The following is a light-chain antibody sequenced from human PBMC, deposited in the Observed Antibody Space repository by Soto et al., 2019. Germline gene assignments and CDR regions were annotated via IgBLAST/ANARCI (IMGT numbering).Light chain of an antibody. CDR3: LQDHDYQWT. V-gene: IGKV1-6*01. J-gene: IGKJ2*02. CDR2: AAS. CDR1: QSISSY. Sequence: IQMTQSPSSLSASVGDGVTITCRASQSISSYLNWYQQKPGKAPKLLIYAASDLQAEVPSRFSGSGSGTDFTLTISSLQAEDFATYYCLQDHDYQWTFGQGTKVDI.